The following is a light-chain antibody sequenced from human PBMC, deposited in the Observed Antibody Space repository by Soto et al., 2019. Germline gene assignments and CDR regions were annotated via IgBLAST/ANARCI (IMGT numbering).Light chain of an antibody. J-gene: IGLJ1*01. CDR3: CSYAGSPYV. Sequence: QSALTKPASVYGSPGQSITISCTGTSSDVGSYNLVSWYQQHPGKAPKLMIYEVSKRPSGVSNRFSGSKSGNTASLTISGLQAEDEADYYCCSYAGSPYVFGTGTKVTVL. V-gene: IGLV2-23*02. CDR1: SSDVGSYNL. CDR2: EVS.